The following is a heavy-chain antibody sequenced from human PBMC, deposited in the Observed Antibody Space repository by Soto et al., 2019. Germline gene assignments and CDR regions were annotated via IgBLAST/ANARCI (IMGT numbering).Heavy chain of an antibody. Sequence: GGSLRLSCAASGFTFSSYSMNWVRQAPGKGLEWVSYISSSSSTIYYADSVKGRFTISRDNAKNSLYLQMNSLRDEDTAVYYCARGRYPHNYYYYGMDVWGQGTTVTVSS. J-gene: IGHJ6*02. CDR1: GFTFSSYS. CDR2: ISSSSSTI. V-gene: IGHV3-48*02. CDR3: ARGRYPHNYYYYGMDV. D-gene: IGHD3-16*02.